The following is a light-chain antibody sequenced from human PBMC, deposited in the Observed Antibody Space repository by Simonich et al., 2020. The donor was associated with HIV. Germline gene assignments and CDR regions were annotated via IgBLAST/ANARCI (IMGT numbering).Light chain of an antibody. V-gene: IGLV2-11*01. CDR3: CSYAGSYTFV. Sequence: QSALTQPRSVSGSPGQSVTISCTGSRSDVGGYDSVSWYQQHPGKSPKLVIFDVGKWPSGVPARFSGAKSGNTSSLTISGLQTEDEADYYCCSYAGSYTFVFGGGTKLTVL. CDR1: RSDVGGYDS. J-gene: IGLJ2*01. CDR2: DVG.